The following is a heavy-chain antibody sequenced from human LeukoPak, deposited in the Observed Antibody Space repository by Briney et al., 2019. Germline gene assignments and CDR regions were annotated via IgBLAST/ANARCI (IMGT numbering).Heavy chain of an antibody. CDR3: ARNYGSGSPPHY. J-gene: IGHJ4*02. D-gene: IGHD3-10*01. CDR2: IDAGDSDT. CDR1: GYSFTSYW. V-gene: IGHV5-51*01. Sequence: GESLKISCKGSGYSFTSYWIGWVRQMPGKGLGGIGIIDAGDSDTRYRPSFQGQVTISAAKSISTAYLQSSSLKASDTAMYYCARNYGSGSPPHYWGQGTLVTVSS.